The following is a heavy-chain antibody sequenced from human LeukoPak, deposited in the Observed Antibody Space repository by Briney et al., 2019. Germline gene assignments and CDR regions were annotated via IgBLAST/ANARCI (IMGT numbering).Heavy chain of an antibody. Sequence: VASVKVSCKASGYTFTSYGISWVRQAPGQGLEWMGWISAYNGDTNYEQKLQGRVTMTTDTSTSTAYMELRSLRSDDTTLYYCARYSPLRGGDAPWNYWGQGTLVTVSS. J-gene: IGHJ4*02. CDR2: ISAYNGDT. V-gene: IGHV1-18*01. CDR3: ARYSPLRGGDAPWNY. D-gene: IGHD3-10*01. CDR1: GYTFTSYG.